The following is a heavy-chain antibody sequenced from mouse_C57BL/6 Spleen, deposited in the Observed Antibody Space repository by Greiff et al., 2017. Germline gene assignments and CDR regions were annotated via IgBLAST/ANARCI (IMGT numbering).Heavy chain of an antibody. CDR3: AREDSSGYGY. V-gene: IGHV1-64*01. D-gene: IGHD3-2*02. Sequence: VKLQQPGAELVKPGASVKLSCKASGYTFTSYWMHWVKQRPGQGLEWIGMIHPNSGSTNYNEKFKSKATLTVDKSSSTAYMQLSSLTSEDSAVYYCAREDSSGYGYWGQGTTLTVSS. CDR2: IHPNSGST. J-gene: IGHJ2*01. CDR1: GYTFTSYW.